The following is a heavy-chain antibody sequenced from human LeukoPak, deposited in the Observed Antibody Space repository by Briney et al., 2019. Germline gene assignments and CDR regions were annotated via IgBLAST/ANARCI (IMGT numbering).Heavy chain of an antibody. CDR1: GGSISSSSYY. V-gene: IGHV4-39*01. CDR2: IYYSGST. J-gene: IGHJ4*02. Sequence: PSETLSLTCTVSGGSISSSSYYWGWIRQPPGKGLGWIGSIYYSGSTYYNPSLKSRVTISVDTSKNQFSLKLSSVTAADTAVYYCARRGYSYGYLSDYWGQGTLVTVSS. CDR3: ARRGYSYGYLSDY. D-gene: IGHD5-18*01.